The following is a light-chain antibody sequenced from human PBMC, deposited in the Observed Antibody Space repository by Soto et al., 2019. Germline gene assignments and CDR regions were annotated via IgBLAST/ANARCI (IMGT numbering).Light chain of an antibody. CDR2: RNN. Sequence: QSVLTQPPSTSETPGQTVTISCSGSSSNIGSNLVYWYHQFPGTAPRLLIHRNNQRPSGVPDRFSGSKSGTSASLAISGLRSEDEADYYCAAWDDTRNRVVFGGGTKVTVL. V-gene: IGLV1-47*01. CDR1: SSNIGSNL. J-gene: IGLJ2*01. CDR3: AAWDDTRNRVV.